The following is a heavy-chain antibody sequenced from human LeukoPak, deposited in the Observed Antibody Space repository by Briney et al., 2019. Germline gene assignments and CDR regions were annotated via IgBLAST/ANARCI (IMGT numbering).Heavy chain of an antibody. CDR3: ARDFFPIVDSTWYEIGY. J-gene: IGHJ4*02. Sequence: GGSLRLSCAAPGFTFNDYAMYWVRQTPGKGLEWVALISYDGYDKSYADSVRGRFTISRDNSKNTLYLQMDSLRSEDTAVYYCARDFFPIVDSTWYEIGYWGQGTLVTVSS. CDR1: GFTFNDYA. CDR2: ISYDGYDK. V-gene: IGHV3-30-3*01. D-gene: IGHD6-13*01.